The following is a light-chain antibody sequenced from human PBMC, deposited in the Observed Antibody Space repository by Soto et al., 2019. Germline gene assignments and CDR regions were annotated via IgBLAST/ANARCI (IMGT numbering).Light chain of an antibody. J-gene: IGKJ4*01. CDR3: QQYYSNPELT. Sequence: IVMTQSPDSLAVSLGERATINCKSSQSLLYTSNNKNYLAWFQQKPGQPPRLLIYCASTRESGVPDRFSGSGSGTDFTLTISSLQSEDVAVYYCQQYYSNPELTFGGGTKVEIK. V-gene: IGKV4-1*01. CDR2: CAS. CDR1: QSLLYTSNNKNY.